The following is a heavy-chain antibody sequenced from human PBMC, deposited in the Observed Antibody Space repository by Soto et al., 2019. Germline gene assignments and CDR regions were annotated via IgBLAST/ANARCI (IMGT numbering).Heavy chain of an antibody. Sequence: SETLSLTCTVSGGSISSGGYYWSWIRQHPGKGLEWLGYIYYTGSTYYNPSLKSRGTISVDTSKNQLSLKLSSVTAADTAVYYCAREGYYYDSSGYYYFDYWGQGSLVTVCS. D-gene: IGHD3-22*01. V-gene: IGHV4-31*03. CDR2: IYYTGST. CDR3: AREGYYYDSSGYYYFDY. CDR1: GGSISSGGYY. J-gene: IGHJ4*02.